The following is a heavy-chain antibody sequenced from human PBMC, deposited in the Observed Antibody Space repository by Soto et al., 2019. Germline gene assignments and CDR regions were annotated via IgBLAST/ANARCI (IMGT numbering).Heavy chain of an antibody. CDR3: VIATGHNRSGSYYLSHYIYDMDI. J-gene: IGHJ6*02. Sequence: PGGSLRLSCAASGFTFSSYAMHWVRQAPGKGLEWVAVISYDGSNKYYADSVKGRFTISRDNSKNTLYLEMNSMRAEDTAVYYWVIATGHNRSGSYYLSHYIYDMDIGGPGTMVTVSS. CDR1: GFTFSSYA. D-gene: IGHD3-10*01. CDR2: ISYDGSNK. V-gene: IGHV3-30-3*01.